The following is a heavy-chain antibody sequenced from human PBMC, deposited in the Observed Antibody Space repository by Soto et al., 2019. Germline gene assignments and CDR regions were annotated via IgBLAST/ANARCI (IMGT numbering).Heavy chain of an antibody. CDR2: INHSGST. J-gene: IGHJ6*02. Sequence: TSETLSLTCAVYGGSFSGYYWSWIRQPPGNGLEWIGEINHSGSTNYNPSLKSRVTISVDTSKNQFSLKLSSVTAADTAVYYCARSQYDYVWGSYRSTLNYYYYYGMDVWGQGTTVTVSS. V-gene: IGHV4-34*01. D-gene: IGHD3-16*02. CDR1: GGSFSGYY. CDR3: ARSQYDYVWGSYRSTLNYYYYYGMDV.